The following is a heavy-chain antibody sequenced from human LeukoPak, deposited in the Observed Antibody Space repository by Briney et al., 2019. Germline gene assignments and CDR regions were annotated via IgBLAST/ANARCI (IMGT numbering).Heavy chain of an antibody. CDR3: ARTRYSSSWYQFFEAFDI. D-gene: IGHD6-13*01. CDR2: IYYSGST. CDR1: GGSISSSSYY. V-gene: IGHV4-39*02. J-gene: IGHJ3*02. Sequence: PSETLSLTCTASGGSISSSSYYWGWIRQPPGKGLEWIGSIYYSGSTYYNPSLKSRVTISVDTSKNHFSLKLSSVTAADTAVYYCARTRYSSSWYQFFEAFDIWGQGTMVTVSS.